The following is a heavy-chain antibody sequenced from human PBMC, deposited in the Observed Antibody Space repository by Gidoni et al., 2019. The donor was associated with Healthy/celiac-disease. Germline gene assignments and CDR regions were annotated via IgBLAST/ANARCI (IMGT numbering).Heavy chain of an antibody. CDR1: GFTFSSYA. Sequence: EVQLLESGGGLVQPGGSLRLSCAASGFTFSSYALSWFRQAPGKGLGWVSAISGSGGSTYYADSVKGRFTISRDNSKNTLYLQMNSLRAEDTAVYYCAKDLGGGVVVTATPGFDYWGQGTLVTVSS. D-gene: IGHD2-15*01. J-gene: IGHJ4*02. CDR2: ISGSGGST. CDR3: AKDLGGGVVVTATPGFDY. V-gene: IGHV3-23*01.